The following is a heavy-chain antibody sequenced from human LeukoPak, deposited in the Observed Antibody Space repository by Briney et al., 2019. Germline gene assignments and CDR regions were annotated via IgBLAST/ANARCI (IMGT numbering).Heavy chain of an antibody. Sequence: GGSLRLSCAASGFTLSSYSMNWVRQAPGKGLEWVSSISISSSDRYYADSVKGRFTISRDNAKNSLYLQMNSLRAAATAVSYCARVAYSGSYYHTFDIWGEGAMVTVSS. J-gene: IGHJ3*02. CDR3: ARVAYSGSYYHTFDI. CDR1: GFTLSSYS. CDR2: ISISSSDR. D-gene: IGHD1-26*01. V-gene: IGHV3-21*01.